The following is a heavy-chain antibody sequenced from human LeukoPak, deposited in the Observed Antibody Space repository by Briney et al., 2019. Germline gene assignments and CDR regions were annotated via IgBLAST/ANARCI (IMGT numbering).Heavy chain of an antibody. CDR2: INHSGKT. CDR1: GGSFSGSY. V-gene: IGHV4-34*01. CDR3: VTEPGYCTGGRCYGGWFDP. Sequence: SETLSLTRAVYGGSFSGSYWSWIRHPPWKRLEWLGEINHSGKTNYNPSLKSRVTISLDTSKNQFSLKLNSVTAADTAVYYCVTEPGYCTGGRCYGGWFDPWGQGTLVTVSS. J-gene: IGHJ5*02. D-gene: IGHD2-15*01.